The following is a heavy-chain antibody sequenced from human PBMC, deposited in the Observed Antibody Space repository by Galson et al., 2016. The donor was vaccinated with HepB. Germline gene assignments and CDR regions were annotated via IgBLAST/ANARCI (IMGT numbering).Heavy chain of an antibody. Sequence: SLRLSCAASGFTFSSYWMHWVRQGPGKGPVWVSRLGPDGSSTTYADSVKGRFTISRDNAKNTLYLQMSSLRADDTAVYYCVRYIVEAATYDYWGQGALVTVSS. V-gene: IGHV3-74*01. J-gene: IGHJ4*02. D-gene: IGHD1-26*01. CDR2: LGPDGSST. CDR3: VRYIVEAATYDY. CDR1: GFTFSSYW.